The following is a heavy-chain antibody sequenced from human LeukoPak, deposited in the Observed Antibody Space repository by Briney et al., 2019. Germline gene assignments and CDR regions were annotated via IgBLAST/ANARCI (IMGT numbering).Heavy chain of an antibody. D-gene: IGHD3-22*01. J-gene: IGHJ4*02. CDR1: GFPFSSYG. V-gene: IGHV3-33*06. CDR3: AKDFSYYDSSGSGPDY. Sequence: GGSLRLSCAATGFPFSSYGMHLVRQAPGRGLDWVAIIWYDGSNKYYADSVKGRFTISRDNSKNTLYLQMNSLRAEDTAVYYCAKDFSYYDSSGSGPDYWGQGTLVTVSS. CDR2: IWYDGSNK.